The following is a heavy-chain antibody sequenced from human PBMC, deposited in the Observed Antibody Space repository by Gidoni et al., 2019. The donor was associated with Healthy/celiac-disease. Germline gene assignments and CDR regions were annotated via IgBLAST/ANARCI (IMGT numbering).Heavy chain of an antibody. V-gene: IGHV4-39*01. CDR1: GGSISSSSYY. J-gene: IGHJ4*02. Sequence: QLQLQESGPGLVKPSETLSLTCTVSGGSISSSSYYWGWIRQPPGKGLEWIGSIYYSGSTYYNPSLKSRVTISVDTSKNQFSLKLSSETAADTAVYYCASLYSSSWYLRWGQGTLVTVSS. CDR2: IYYSGST. D-gene: IGHD6-13*01. CDR3: ASLYSSSWYLR.